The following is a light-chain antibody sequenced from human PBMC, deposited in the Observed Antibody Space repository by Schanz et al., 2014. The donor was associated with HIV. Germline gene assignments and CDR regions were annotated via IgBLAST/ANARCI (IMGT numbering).Light chain of an antibody. CDR1: SSDVGGYNY. Sequence: QSALTQPASVSGSPGQSITIPCTGTSSDVGGYNYLAWYQQHPGKAPKLMIYDVTDRPSGISNRFSGSKSGYTASLTISGLQAEDEADYYCCSYTTTSTYVFGAGTKLTVL. V-gene: IGLV2-14*03. CDR2: DVT. CDR3: CSYTTTSTYV. J-gene: IGLJ1*01.